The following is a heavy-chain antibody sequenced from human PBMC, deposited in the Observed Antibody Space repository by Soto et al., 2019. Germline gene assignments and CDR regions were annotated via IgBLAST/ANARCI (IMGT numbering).Heavy chain of an antibody. V-gene: IGHV4-4*07. CDR3: AREYTETVDGPTPYYFDY. Sequence: PSETLSLTCSVSGDSISSYYWSWIRQSAGKGLEGIGRIYISGDTNYNPSLKSRVTMSVDTSKNQLSLKLNSVTAADTAVYYCAREYTETVDGPTPYYFDYWGQGTPVTVSS. CDR2: IYISGDT. CDR1: GDSISSYY. J-gene: IGHJ4*02. D-gene: IGHD6-19*01.